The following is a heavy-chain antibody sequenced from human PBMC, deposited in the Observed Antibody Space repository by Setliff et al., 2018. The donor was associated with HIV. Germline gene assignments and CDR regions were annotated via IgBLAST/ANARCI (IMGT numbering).Heavy chain of an antibody. CDR1: GDSINNSTYY. D-gene: IGHD6-19*01. CDR2: FYYSGTS. CDR3: AKGENEQWLVVGLFDY. Sequence: ASETLSLTCAVSGDSINNSTYYWGWIRQPPGKGLEWIGGFYYSGTSYYNPSLRSRLTISVDTSKNQFSLKLNSVTGADTAMYYCAKGENEQWLVVGLFDYWGQGTLVTVSS. J-gene: IGHJ4*02. V-gene: IGHV4-39*07.